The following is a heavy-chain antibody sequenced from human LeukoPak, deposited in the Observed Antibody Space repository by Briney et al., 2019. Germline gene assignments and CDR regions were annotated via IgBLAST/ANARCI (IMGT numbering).Heavy chain of an antibody. CDR3: AKKRWRGPHYYDSRIPGYFDY. CDR2: INHSGST. Sequence: SETLSLTCAVYGGSFSGYYWSWIRQPPGKGLEWIGEINHSGSTNYNPSLKSRVTISVDTSKNQFPLKLSSVTAADTAVYYCAKKRWRGPHYYDSRIPGYFDYWGQGTLVTVSS. V-gene: IGHV4-34*01. J-gene: IGHJ4*02. D-gene: IGHD3-22*01. CDR1: GGSFSGYY.